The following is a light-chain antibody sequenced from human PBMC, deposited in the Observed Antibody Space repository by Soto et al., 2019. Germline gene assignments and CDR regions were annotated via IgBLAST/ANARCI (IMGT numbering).Light chain of an antibody. CDR3: QQYGRSLT. V-gene: IGKV3-20*01. J-gene: IGKJ4*01. Sequence: EIVLTQSPGTLSLSAGERATLSCRASQSVSSNYLAWYQQKPGQAPRLLIYGASSRATGIPDRFSGSGSGTDFTLTISRLEPEDFAVYYCQQYGRSLTFGGGTKVEIK. CDR1: QSVSSNY. CDR2: GAS.